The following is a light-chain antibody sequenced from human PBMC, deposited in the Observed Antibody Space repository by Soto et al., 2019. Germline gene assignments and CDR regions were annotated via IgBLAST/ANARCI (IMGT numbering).Light chain of an antibody. CDR1: QSVTSNY. CDR3: QQYDSSPAT. CDR2: GAS. V-gene: IGKV3-20*01. Sequence: EIVLTQSPGTLSVAPEERVTLSCRASQSVTSNYLAWYQQRPGQAPRLLIYGASNRATGVPDRFSGSGPGTDFTLTISRLEPEDFAVYYCQQYDSSPATVGGGTKVDIK. J-gene: IGKJ4*02.